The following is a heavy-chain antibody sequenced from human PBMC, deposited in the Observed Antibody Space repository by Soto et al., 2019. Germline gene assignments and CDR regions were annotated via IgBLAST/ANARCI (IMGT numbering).Heavy chain of an antibody. J-gene: IGHJ3*02. CDR1: GGSISSGGYY. V-gene: IGHV4-31*03. CDR3: ARDRAVLWFGEAGIDAFDI. Sequence: SETLSLTCTVSGGSISSGGYYWSWIRQHPGKGLEWIGYIFYSGSTYYNPSLKSRVTISVDTSKNQFSLKLSSVTAADTAVYYCARDRAVLWFGEAGIDAFDIWGQGTMVTVSS. D-gene: IGHD3-10*01. CDR2: IFYSGST.